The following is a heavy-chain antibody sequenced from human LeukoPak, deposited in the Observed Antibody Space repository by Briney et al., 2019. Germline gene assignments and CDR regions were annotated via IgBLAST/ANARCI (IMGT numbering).Heavy chain of an antibody. V-gene: IGHV3-30*03. Sequence: GGSLRLSCAASGFTVSSYGMHWVRQAPGKGREWLAVISYDGSNKYYADSVKGRFTIARDNSKNTLYLQMNSLRAEDTAVYYCARGVYIAAAQYGYWGQGTLVTVSS. CDR3: ARGVYIAAAQYGY. CDR1: GFTVSSYG. CDR2: ISYDGSNK. D-gene: IGHD6-13*01. J-gene: IGHJ4*02.